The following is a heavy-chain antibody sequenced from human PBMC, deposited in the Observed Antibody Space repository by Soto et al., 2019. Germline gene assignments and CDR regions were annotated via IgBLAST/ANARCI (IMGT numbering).Heavy chain of an antibody. V-gene: IGHV1-8*01. D-gene: IGHD3-10*01. J-gene: IGHJ6*02. Sequence: QVQLVQSGAEVKKPGASVKVSCKASGYTFTSYDINWVRQATGQGLEWMEWMNPNSGNTGYAQKFQGRVTMTRNTSISTAYMELSSLRSEDTAVYYCASSLITMVRGVMAYYYYGMDVWGQGTTVTVSS. CDR3: ASSLITMVRGVMAYYYYGMDV. CDR2: MNPNSGNT. CDR1: GYTFTSYD.